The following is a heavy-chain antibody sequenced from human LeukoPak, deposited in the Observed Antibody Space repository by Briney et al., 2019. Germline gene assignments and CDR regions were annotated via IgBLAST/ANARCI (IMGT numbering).Heavy chain of an antibody. CDR3: ARQSSSSFAPIDY. Sequence: SETLSLTCTVSGGSISSGSYYWSWIRQPAGKGLEWIGRIYTSGSTNYNPSLKSRVTISVDTSKNQFSLKLSSVTAADTAVYYCARQSSSSFAPIDYWGQGTLVTVSS. J-gene: IGHJ4*02. V-gene: IGHV4-61*02. D-gene: IGHD6-6*01. CDR1: GGSISSGSYY. CDR2: IYTSGST.